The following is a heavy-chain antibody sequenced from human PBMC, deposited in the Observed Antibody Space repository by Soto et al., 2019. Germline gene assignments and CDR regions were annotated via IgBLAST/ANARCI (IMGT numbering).Heavy chain of an antibody. CDR3: ARLGGYYQALDS. CDR2: IYYAGST. D-gene: IGHD3-22*01. J-gene: IGHJ4*02. Sequence: SETLSLTCTVSGGSISSYYWSWIRQPPGKGLEWIGYIYYAGSTTYNPSLKSRVTISLDTSKNQVYLKLDSVTAADTAVYYCARLGGYYQALDSWGQGTLVNVSS. CDR1: GGSISSYY. V-gene: IGHV4-59*08.